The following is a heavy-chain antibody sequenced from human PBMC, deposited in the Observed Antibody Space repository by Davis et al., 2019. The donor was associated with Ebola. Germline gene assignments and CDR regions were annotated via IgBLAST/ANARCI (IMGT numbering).Heavy chain of an antibody. J-gene: IGHJ5*02. Sequence: SETLSLTCSVAGGSISSGGYYWNWIRQHPGEGLEWIGIIYYSGTTHYNPSLKSRVIISRDTSKNQFSLKLSSVTAADTAVYYCAREGTYCSGGSCYSAWFDPWGQGTLVTVSS. CDR3: AREGTYCSGGSCYSAWFDP. CDR1: GGSISSGGYY. V-gene: IGHV4-31*03. D-gene: IGHD2-15*01. CDR2: IYYSGTT.